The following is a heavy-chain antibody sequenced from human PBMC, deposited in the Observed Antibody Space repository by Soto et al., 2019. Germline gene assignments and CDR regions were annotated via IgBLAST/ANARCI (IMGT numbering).Heavy chain of an antibody. CDR3: ARESGNWNNAFDI. J-gene: IGHJ3*02. Sequence: QVQLQESGPGLVKPSETLSLTCSVSGASISSYYWSWIRPPPGKGLEWIGYVYYSGTTTYNPSLQSLVAMSLDTTNSQFSLRLSSVTAADTAVYYFARESGNWNNAFDIWGQGTMVTVSS. D-gene: IGHD1-1*01. CDR1: GASISSYY. V-gene: IGHV4-59*01. CDR2: VYYSGTT.